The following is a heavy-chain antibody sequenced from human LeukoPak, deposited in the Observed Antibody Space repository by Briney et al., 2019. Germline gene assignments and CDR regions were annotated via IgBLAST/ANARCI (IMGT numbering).Heavy chain of an antibody. V-gene: IGHV3-7*01. J-gene: IGHJ4*02. Sequence: GGSLILSCAASGFTFSSYWMSWVRQAPGKGLEWVANIKQDGSEKYYVDSVKGRFTISRDNAKNSLYLQMNSLRAEDTAVYYCARPAGSGYRDYWGQGTLVTVSS. CDR2: IKQDGSEK. CDR3: ARPAGSGYRDY. CDR1: GFTFSSYW. D-gene: IGHD3-22*01.